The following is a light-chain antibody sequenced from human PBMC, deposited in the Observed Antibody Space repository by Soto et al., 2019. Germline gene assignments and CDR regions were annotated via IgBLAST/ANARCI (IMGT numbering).Light chain of an antibody. CDR2: DAS. CDR3: QQHSHWPPWT. Sequence: EIVLTQSPATLSLSLGERATLSCRASQSIGSYLAWYQHKLGQPPRLLIYDASNRATGIPARFSGSGSGTDFTLTISNLEPEDFAVYYCQQHSHWPPWTFGQGTKVDIK. CDR1: QSIGSY. V-gene: IGKV3-11*01. J-gene: IGKJ1*01.